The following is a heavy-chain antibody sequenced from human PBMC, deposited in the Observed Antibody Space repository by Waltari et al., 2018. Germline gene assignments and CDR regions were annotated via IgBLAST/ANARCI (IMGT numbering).Heavy chain of an antibody. CDR2: IIPIFGTA. D-gene: IGHD4-17*01. CDR1: GCTFSRYA. CDR3: ARVAGTTVTTWWFDP. J-gene: IGHJ5*02. V-gene: IGHV1-69*13. Sequence: QVQLVQSGAEVKKPGSSVKVSCKASGCTFSRYAISWVRQAPGQGLEWMGGIIPIFGTANYAQKFQGRVTITADKSTSTAYMELSSLRSEDTAVYYCARVAGTTVTTWWFDPWGQGTLVTVSS.